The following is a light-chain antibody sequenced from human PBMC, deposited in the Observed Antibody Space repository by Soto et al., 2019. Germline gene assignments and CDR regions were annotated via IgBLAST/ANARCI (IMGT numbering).Light chain of an antibody. Sequence: DIQMTQTPSSRSASVGDRVTITCRASQSISSYLNWYQQKPGKAPKLLIYAASSLQSGVPSRFSGSGSGTDFTLTISSLQPEDFATYYCQHSYSSWTFGQGTKVEIK. CDR2: AAS. CDR1: QSISSY. J-gene: IGKJ1*01. V-gene: IGKV1-39*01. CDR3: QHSYSSWT.